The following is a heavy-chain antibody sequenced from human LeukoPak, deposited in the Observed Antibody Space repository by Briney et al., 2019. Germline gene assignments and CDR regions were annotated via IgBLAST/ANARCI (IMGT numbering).Heavy chain of an antibody. D-gene: IGHD4-17*01. J-gene: IGHJ4*02. CDR3: ARQATVTTYYFDY. V-gene: IGHV4-59*01. CDR1: GGSISSYY. Sequence: SETLSLTCTVSGGSISSYYWSWIRQPPGKGLEWIGYIYYSGSTNYNPSLKSRVTISVDTSKNQFSLKLGSVTAADTAVYYCARQATVTTYYFDYWGQGTLVTVSS. CDR2: IYYSGST.